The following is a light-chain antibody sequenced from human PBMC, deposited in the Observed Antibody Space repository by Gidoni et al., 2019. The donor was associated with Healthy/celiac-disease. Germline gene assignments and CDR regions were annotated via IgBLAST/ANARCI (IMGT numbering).Light chain of an antibody. Sequence: DIVMTQSPDSLAVSLGERATINCKSSQSVLYSSNDKNYLAWYQQQPGQPPRLLIYWASTRESGVPDRFSGSGSGTDFTLTISSLQAEDVAVYYCQQYYSSRSFGQGTKLEIK. V-gene: IGKV4-1*01. CDR3: QQYYSSRS. CDR2: WAS. CDR1: QSVLYSSNDKNY. J-gene: IGKJ2*03.